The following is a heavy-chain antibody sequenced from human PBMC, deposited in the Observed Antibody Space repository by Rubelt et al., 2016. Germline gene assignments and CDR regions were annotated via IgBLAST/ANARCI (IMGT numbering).Heavy chain of an antibody. Sequence: QVQLVQSGAEVKKPGASVKVSCKASGYTFTSYAMHWVRQAPGQRLEWMGWINASHGNTTYIKKVKGRGTITRDPTARTAYMELSSRRSEETAVYDYGRDTYYYPKYFQHWGQGTLVTVSS. J-gene: IGHJ1*01. CDR1: GYTFTSYA. CDR3: GRDTYYYPKYFQH. CDR2: INASHGNT. V-gene: IGHV1-3*01. D-gene: IGHD3-10*01.